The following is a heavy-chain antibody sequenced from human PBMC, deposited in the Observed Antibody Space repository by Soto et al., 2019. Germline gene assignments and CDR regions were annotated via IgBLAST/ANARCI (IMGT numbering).Heavy chain of an antibody. CDR3: ARHMPRYFDWRAPSNDFEI. CDR2: IYPGDSDT. CDR1: GYSFTSYW. V-gene: IGHV5-51*01. D-gene: IGHD3-9*01. Sequence: GESMKISCKGSGYSFTSYWIGWVRQMPGKGLEWMGIIYPGDSDTRYSPSFQGQVTISADKSISTAYLQWSSPKASDTAMYYCARHMPRYFDWRAPSNDFEICGQGTMVTVSS. J-gene: IGHJ3*02.